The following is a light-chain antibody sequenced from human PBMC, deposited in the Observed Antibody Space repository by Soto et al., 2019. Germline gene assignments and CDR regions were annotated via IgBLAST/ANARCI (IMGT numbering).Light chain of an antibody. CDR2: DAS. J-gene: IGKJ1*01. CDR3: QQFDSSPPT. V-gene: IGKV3-15*01. Sequence: EIVMTQSPATLSVSPGERATLSCRASQSVSRNLAWYQQKPGQPPRLLIYDASTRATGVPARFGGSGSGTEFTLTIRRLEPEDFSVYYCQQFDSSPPTFGQGTKVEVK. CDR1: QSVSRN.